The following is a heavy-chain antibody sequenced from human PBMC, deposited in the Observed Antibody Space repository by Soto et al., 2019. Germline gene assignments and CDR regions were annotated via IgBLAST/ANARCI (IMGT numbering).Heavy chain of an antibody. J-gene: IGHJ4*02. Sequence: EVQLLESGGGLVQPGESLRLSCAASGFSFSTYAMSWVRQAPGKGLEWVSSLCGSGGTTYYADSVKGRFTISRNISKNTLYLQVDSLRAEDTAIYYCAKGTGGSCYGSLNYWGQGTLVTVSS. D-gene: IGHD2-15*01. CDR1: GFSFSTYA. CDR2: LCGSGGTT. V-gene: IGHV3-23*01. CDR3: AKGTGGSCYGSLNY.